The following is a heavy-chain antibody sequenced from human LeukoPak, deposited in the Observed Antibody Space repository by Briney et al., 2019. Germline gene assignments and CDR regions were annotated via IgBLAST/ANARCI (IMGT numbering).Heavy chain of an antibody. D-gene: IGHD3-22*01. CDR3: ARDQGSSGYYFDY. V-gene: IGHV3-53*01. J-gene: IGHJ4*02. CDR1: GFTVSSNY. CDR2: IYTGGST. Sequence: PGGSLRLSCAASGFTVSSNYMTWVRQAPGKGLEWVSVIYTGGSTYYADSVKGRFTISRDNSKNTLSLQMNSLRAEDTAVYYCARDQGSSGYYFDYWGQGTLVTVSS.